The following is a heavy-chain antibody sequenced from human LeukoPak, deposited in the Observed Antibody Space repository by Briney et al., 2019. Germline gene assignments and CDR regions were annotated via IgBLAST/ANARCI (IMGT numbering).Heavy chain of an antibody. CDR2: ISSRGSTI. V-gene: IGHV3-11*04. CDR3: ASQYRLIVVVVAATVSSDYGMDV. CDR1: GFTFSDYY. J-gene: IGHJ6*02. D-gene: IGHD2-15*01. Sequence: PGGSLRLSCAASGFTFSDYYMSWIRQAPGKGLEWVSYISSRGSTIYYADSVKGRFTISRDNAKNSLYLQMNSLRAEDTAVYYCASQYRLIVVVVAATVSSDYGMDVWGQGTTVTVSS.